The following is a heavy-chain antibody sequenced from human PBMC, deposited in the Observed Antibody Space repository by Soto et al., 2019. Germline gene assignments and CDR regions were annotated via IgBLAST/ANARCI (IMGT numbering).Heavy chain of an antibody. J-gene: IGHJ3*02. V-gene: IGHV4-59*01. Sequence: PSETLSLTCTVSGGSISTYYCSWIRQPPGKGLEWIGYIYYSGSTNYKPSLKSRVTISLDTSKKKFSLKLSSVTAADTAVYYCARAWWELQDAFDIWGQGTMVTVSS. CDR1: GGSISTYY. D-gene: IGHD1-26*01. CDR2: IYYSGST. CDR3: ARAWWELQDAFDI.